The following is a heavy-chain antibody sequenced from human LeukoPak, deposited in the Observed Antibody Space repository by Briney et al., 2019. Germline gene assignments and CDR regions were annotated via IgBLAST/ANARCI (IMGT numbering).Heavy chain of an antibody. D-gene: IGHD3-16*01. CDR1: GVAISGRRDY. CDR2: IYYSGST. V-gene: IGHV4-39*01. Sequence: PSETLSLTCTVSGVAISGRRDYWGWLRQPPGKGLEWIASIYYSGSTHYNPSLKSRVTISVDTSRNQFSLELRTATAADSAIYYCARNVSRGEPGGAFDIWGQGTMVTVSS. CDR3: ARNVSRGEPGGAFDI. J-gene: IGHJ3*02.